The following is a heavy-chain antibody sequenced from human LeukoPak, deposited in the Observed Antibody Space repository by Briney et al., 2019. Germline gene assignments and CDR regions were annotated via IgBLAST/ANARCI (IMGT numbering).Heavy chain of an antibody. CDR2: ISSGGGHT. V-gene: IGHV3-21*01. CDR3: TRDPILEWSMYYFDY. CDR1: GFIFSSYT. J-gene: IGHJ4*02. Sequence: PGGSLRLSCAASGFIFSSYTMNWVRQAPGKGPEWVSSISSGGGHTFYADSVRGRFTISRDDANNSLHLQMNSLRDEGTAVYYCTRDPILEWSMYYFDYWGQGTLVTVSS. D-gene: IGHD3-3*01.